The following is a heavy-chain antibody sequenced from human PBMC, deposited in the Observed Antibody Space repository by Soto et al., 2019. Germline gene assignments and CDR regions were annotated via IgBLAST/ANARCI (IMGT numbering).Heavy chain of an antibody. CDR1: GFTFSSFG. V-gene: IGHV3-33*01. D-gene: IGHD3-22*01. J-gene: IGHJ6*02. CDR3: ARHSPQSAMIVAIMDV. Sequence: QVQLVESGGGVVQPGRSLRLSCAASGFTFSSFGMHWVRQAPGKGLEWVAVIWYDGSNKYYADSVKGRFTISRDNSKNTLYLQMNSLRAEDTAVYYCARHSPQSAMIVAIMDVWGQGTTVIVSS. CDR2: IWYDGSNK.